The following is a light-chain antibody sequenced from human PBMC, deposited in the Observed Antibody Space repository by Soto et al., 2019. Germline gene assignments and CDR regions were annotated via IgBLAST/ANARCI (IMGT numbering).Light chain of an antibody. J-gene: IGKJ1*01. V-gene: IGKV1-39*01. CDR1: QRISNL. CDR2: TAS. Sequence: GESVTITCRASQRISNLLNWYQQKPGKAPKLLIHTASSLQTGVPSRFTGSGSGTDFSLTINSLQPEDFATYYCQQSYTTLWTFGQGTKVDIK. CDR3: QQSYTTLWT.